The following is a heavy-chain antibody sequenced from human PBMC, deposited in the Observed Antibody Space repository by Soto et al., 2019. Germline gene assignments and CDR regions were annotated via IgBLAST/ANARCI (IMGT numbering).Heavy chain of an antibody. CDR3: AHSPGIAAVQVFYSYYGMHA. Sequence: QITLKESGPTLVKPTQTLTLTCTFSGFSLSTSGVGVGWIRQPPGKALEWLALIYWDDDKLYSPSLKSRLTNHKDAAKHQSVLPITNMDPLDTAQSYRAHSPGIAAVQVFYSYYGMHAWGQGTTLTVSS. V-gene: IGHV2-5*02. J-gene: IGHJ6*02. CDR2: IYWDDDK. CDR1: GFSLSTSGVG. D-gene: IGHD6-13*01.